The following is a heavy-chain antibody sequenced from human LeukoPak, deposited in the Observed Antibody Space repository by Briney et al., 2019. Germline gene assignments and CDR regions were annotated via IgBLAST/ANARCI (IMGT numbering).Heavy chain of an antibody. V-gene: IGHV3-33*01. CDR1: GFTFSSYG. Sequence: GRSLRLSCAATGFTFSSYGMHWVRQAPGKGLEGVAVIWYDGSNKYYADSVKGRFTISRDNSKNTLYLQMNSLRAEDTAVYYCARDRLDSSSSGSDYWGQGTLVTVSS. D-gene: IGHD6-6*01. CDR2: IWYDGSNK. J-gene: IGHJ4*02. CDR3: ARDRLDSSSSGSDY.